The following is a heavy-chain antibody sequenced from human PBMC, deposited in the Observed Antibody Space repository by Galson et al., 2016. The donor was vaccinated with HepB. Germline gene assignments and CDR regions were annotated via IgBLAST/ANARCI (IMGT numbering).Heavy chain of an antibody. CDR2: ISSDGSNK. V-gene: IGHV3-33*01. CDR1: GFIFSTYG. J-gene: IGHJ5*02. Sequence: SLRLSCAASGFIFSTYGMHWVRQAPGKGLEWVAIISSDGSNKYYADSVKGRFTISRDNSKNTVFLQMNSLRAEDTAVYYCARGTSSFNPWGQGTLVTVSS. D-gene: IGHD6-6*01. CDR3: ARGTSSFNP.